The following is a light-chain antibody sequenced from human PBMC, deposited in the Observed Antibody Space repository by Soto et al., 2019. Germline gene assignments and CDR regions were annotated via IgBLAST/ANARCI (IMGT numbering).Light chain of an antibody. J-gene: IGLJ2*01. CDR3: CSYEGGPTQRVI. Sequence: QSALTQPASVSGSPGQSITISCTGTTSDIANYNLVSWYQQHPGKVPKLIIHEDNKRPSGISDRFSGSKSGNTASLTISALQAEDEADYYCCSYEGGPTQRVIFGGGTKVTVL. V-gene: IGLV2-23*01. CDR1: TSDIANYNL. CDR2: EDN.